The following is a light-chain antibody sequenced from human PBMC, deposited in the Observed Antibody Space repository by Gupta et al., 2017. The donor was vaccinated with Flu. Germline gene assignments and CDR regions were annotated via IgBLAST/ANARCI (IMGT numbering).Light chain of an antibody. CDR1: SSNIGVNT. J-gene: IGLJ3*02. CDR3: VAWDNSLSHPL. V-gene: IGLV1-44*01. CDR2: RND. Sequence: SSSNIGVNTLNWYQHLPGAAPKLLIYRNDQRPSGVPDRFSGSKSGTSGSLAISDLRSEDEGDYYCVAWDNSLSHPLFGGRTKLTVL.